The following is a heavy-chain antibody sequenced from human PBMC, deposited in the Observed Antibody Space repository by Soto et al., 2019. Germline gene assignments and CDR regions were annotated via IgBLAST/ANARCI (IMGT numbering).Heavy chain of an antibody. CDR1: GLSLDSYA. D-gene: IGHD4-17*01. Sequence: EVQFLESGGGVVRPGGSLRLSRVASGLSLDSYAMTWVRQSPGKALEWVACITANGAFTSYTDSVRGRFTISRDNSKNTLYLQVDSLRADDTAVYYCGKDPNGDYFGAFDFWGQGTTIIVSS. CDR2: ITANGAFT. V-gene: IGHV3-23*01. CDR3: GKDPNGDYFGAFDF. J-gene: IGHJ3*01.